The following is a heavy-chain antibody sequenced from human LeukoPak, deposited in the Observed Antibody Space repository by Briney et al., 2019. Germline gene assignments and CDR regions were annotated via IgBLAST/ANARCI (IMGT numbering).Heavy chain of an antibody. CDR3: ARDGSGSYQGY. CDR2: ISYDGSNK. CDR1: GLTFSSHW. V-gene: IGHV3-30*14. Sequence: GGSLRLSCAASGLTFSSHWMHWVRQAPGKGLEWVAVISYDGSNKYYADSVKGRFTISRDNSKNTLYLQMNSLRAEDTAVYYCARDGSGSYQGYWGQGTLVTVSS. J-gene: IGHJ4*02. D-gene: IGHD3-10*01.